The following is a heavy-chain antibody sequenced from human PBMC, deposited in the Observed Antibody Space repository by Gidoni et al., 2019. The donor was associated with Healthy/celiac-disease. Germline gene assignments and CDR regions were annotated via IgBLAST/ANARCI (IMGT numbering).Heavy chain of an antibody. CDR1: GYTFTGYY. J-gene: IGHJ4*02. CDR3: ARGVIQDSGYEPLDY. CDR2: INPNSGGT. D-gene: IGHD5-12*01. Sequence: QVQLVQSGAEVKKPGASVQVSCKASGYTFTGYYMHWVRQAPGQGLEWMGWINPNSGGTNYAQKFQGRVTMTRDTSISTAYMELSRLRSDDTAVYYCARGVIQDSGYEPLDYWGQGTLVTVSS. V-gene: IGHV1-2*02.